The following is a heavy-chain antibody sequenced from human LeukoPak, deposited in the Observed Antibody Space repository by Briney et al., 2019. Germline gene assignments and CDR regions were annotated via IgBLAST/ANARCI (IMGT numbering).Heavy chain of an antibody. CDR1: GFNINKYA. CDR3: ADIPIS. D-gene: IGHD2-2*02. J-gene: IGHJ4*02. V-gene: IGHV3-7*01. CDR2: IKQDGSEK. Sequence: GGSLRLSCAASGFNINKYAMSWVRQAPGKGLEWVANIKQDGSEKYYVDSVKGRFTISRDNAKISLYLQMNSLRAEDTAVYYCADIPISWGQGTLVTVSS.